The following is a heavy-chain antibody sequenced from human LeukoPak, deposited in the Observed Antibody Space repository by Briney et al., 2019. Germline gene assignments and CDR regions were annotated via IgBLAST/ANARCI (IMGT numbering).Heavy chain of an antibody. CDR2: IYYSGTT. D-gene: IGHD6-25*01. V-gene: IGHV4-39*07. J-gene: IGHJ4*02. CDR1: GGTFSSHLHY. Sequence: PSETLSLTCTVSGGTFSSHLHYWGWVRQPPGQGLEWIGSIYYSGTTNYNPSLKSRITISMDTSRNQFSLRLSSVTAADTAVYFCVRGSGGQQRLDYWGQGTLVTVSS. CDR3: VRGSGGQQRLDY.